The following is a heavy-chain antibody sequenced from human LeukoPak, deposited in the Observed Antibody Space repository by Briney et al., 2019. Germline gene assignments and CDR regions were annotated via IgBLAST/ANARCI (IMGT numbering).Heavy chain of an antibody. CDR1: GFTFSSYW. CDR2: INSDGSST. CDR3: ARGYSSDNFDY. Sequence: GGSLRLSCAASGFTFSSYWMHWVRQAAGKGLVWVSRINSDGSSTSYADSVKGRFTISRDNAKNTLYLQMNRLRADDTAVYYCARGYSSDNFDYWGQGTLVTVSS. V-gene: IGHV3-74*01. D-gene: IGHD6-19*01. J-gene: IGHJ4*02.